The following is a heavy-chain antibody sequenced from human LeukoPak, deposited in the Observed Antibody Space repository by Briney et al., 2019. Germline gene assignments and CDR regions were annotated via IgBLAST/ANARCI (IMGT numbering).Heavy chain of an antibody. J-gene: IGHJ4*02. CDR1: GFTFSSYS. D-gene: IGHD3-16*02. CDR3: ARGDYVWGSYRYSLFDY. Sequence: PGGSLRLSCAASGFTFSSYSMNWVRQAPGKGLEWVSYISSSSSTIYYADSAKGRFTISRDNAKNSLYLQMNSLRDEDTAVYYCARGDYVWGSYRYSLFDYWGQGTLVTVSS. CDR2: ISSSSSTI. V-gene: IGHV3-48*02.